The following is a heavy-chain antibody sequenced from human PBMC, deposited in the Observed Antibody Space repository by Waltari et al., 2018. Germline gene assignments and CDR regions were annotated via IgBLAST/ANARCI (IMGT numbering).Heavy chain of an antibody. CDR1: GFIFDDYA. CDR2: INWTSGSI. V-gene: IGHV3-9*01. CDR3: VKKRDTVFGDLIMDRAIDY. Sequence: EVQLVASGGGLVQPGRSLRLSCAASGFIFDDYAMHWVRQAPGKGLEWVSGINWTSGSIVYADSVTGRFLVSRDNAKNHRYLQRNSLRPEETAFYYCVKKRDTVFGDLIMDRAIDYWGQGTLVTVSS. J-gene: IGHJ4*02. D-gene: IGHD3-3*01.